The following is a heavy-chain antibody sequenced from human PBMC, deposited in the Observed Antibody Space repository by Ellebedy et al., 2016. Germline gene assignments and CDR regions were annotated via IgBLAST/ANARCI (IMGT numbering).Heavy chain of an antibody. D-gene: IGHD2-15*01. J-gene: IGHJ4*02. CDR1: GFTLSSYG. CDR3: AKDMGRYCSGGSCYGAFDY. CDR2: ISYDGSNK. V-gene: IGHV3-30*18. Sequence: GESLKISCAASGFTLSSYGMHWVRQAPGKGLEWVAVISYDGSNKYYADSVKGRFTISRDNAKNSLYLQMNSLRAEDTALYYCAKDMGRYCSGGSCYGAFDYWGQGTLVTVSS.